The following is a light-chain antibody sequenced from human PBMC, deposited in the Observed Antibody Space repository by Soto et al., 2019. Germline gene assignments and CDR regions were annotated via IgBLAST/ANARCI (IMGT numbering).Light chain of an antibody. J-gene: IGKJ4*01. CDR3: QQSYSTHLT. V-gene: IGKV1-39*01. CDR1: QSISSY. Sequence: DIQMTQSPSSLSASVGDRVNITCRASQSISSYLNWYKQKPGKAPKLLIYAASSKQSGDPSRFSGSGSGTDFTLTISSLQPEDFATYYCQQSYSTHLTFGGGTKVDIK. CDR2: AAS.